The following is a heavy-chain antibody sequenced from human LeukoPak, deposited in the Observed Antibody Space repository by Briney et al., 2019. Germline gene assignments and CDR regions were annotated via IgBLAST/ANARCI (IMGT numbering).Heavy chain of an antibody. Sequence: SETLSLTCTVSGGSISGYYWSWIRQPPGKTLEWIDYIHYGGKTNYNPSLESRVTISADTSRNQFSLNLYSVTAADTAVYYCARDLTHRYAGERAFDYWGQGALVTVSS. J-gene: IGHJ4*02. V-gene: IGHV4-59*01. D-gene: IGHD3-16*01. CDR3: ARDLTHRYAGERAFDY. CDR1: GGSISGYY. CDR2: IHYGGKT.